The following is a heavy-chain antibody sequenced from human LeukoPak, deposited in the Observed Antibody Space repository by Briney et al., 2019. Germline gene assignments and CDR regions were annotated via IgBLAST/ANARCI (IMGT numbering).Heavy chain of an antibody. Sequence: SETLSLTCTVSGGSISSYYWSWIRQPPGKGLEWIGYIYYSGSTNYNPSLKSRVTISVDTSKNQFSLKLSSVTAADTAVYYCASIVATTRNYYYGMDVWGQGTMVTVSS. J-gene: IGHJ6*02. CDR1: GGSISSYY. V-gene: IGHV4-59*01. D-gene: IGHD5-12*01. CDR3: ASIVATTRNYYYGMDV. CDR2: IYYSGST.